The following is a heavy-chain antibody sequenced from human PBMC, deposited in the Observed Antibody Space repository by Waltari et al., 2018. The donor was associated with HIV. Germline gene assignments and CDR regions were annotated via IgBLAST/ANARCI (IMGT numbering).Heavy chain of an antibody. CDR1: GLTFSHYG. J-gene: IGHJ6*02. V-gene: IGHV3-30*02. CDR3: AKTTMVTPYYYYGVDV. Sequence: QVQLVESGGGVVQPGGSLRLSCAASGLTFSHYGRHWVRQDPGKGVEWVAFIRDDGSGKYCAEFVKGRFTISRDNSKNTLYLQTNSLRAEDTAVYYCAKTTMVTPYYYYGVDVWGQGATVTVSS. CDR2: IRDDGSGK. D-gene: IGHD5-18*01.